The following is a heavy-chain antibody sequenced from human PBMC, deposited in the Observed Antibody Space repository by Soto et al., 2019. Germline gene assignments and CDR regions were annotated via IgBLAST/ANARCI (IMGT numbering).Heavy chain of an antibody. CDR2: INPYSGGA. J-gene: IGHJ5*02. V-gene: IGHV1-2*02. Sequence: ASVKVSCKASGYTFTGYFMHWVRQAPGQGLEWMGWINPYSGGADYAQSFQGRVTMTRDTSISTVYMELSRLRFDDTAVYYCARVIRGAYYNSPLDTWGQGTMVTV. CDR1: GYTFTGYF. D-gene: IGHD3-10*01. CDR3: ARVIRGAYYNSPLDT.